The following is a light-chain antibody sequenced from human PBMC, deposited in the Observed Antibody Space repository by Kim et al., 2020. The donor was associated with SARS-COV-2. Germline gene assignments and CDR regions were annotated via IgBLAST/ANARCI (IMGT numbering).Light chain of an antibody. CDR1: SSNIGSSGRNY. CDR3: SVWDDNLRAAL. CDR2: SDN. Sequence: VTISCFGSSSNIGSSGRNYVSWYQHVTGTAPKLLIYSDNRRPSGVPDRFSGSRSGTSASLAITGLRSEDEADYYCSVWDDNLRAALFGGGTQLTVL. J-gene: IGLJ2*01. V-gene: IGLV1-47*02.